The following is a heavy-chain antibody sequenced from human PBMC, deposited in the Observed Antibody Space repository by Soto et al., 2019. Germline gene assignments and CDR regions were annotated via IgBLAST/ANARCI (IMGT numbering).Heavy chain of an antibody. CDR3: ATKYCSGGSCYLDAFDI. CDR2: FDPEDGET. CDR1: GYTLTELS. V-gene: IGHV1-24*01. J-gene: IGHJ3*02. D-gene: IGHD2-15*01. Sequence: ASVKVSCKVSGYTLTELSMHCVRQAPGKGLEWMGGFDPEDGETIYAQKFQGRVTMTEDTSTDTAYMELSSLRSEDTAVYYCATKYCSGGSCYLDAFDIWGQGTMVTVSS.